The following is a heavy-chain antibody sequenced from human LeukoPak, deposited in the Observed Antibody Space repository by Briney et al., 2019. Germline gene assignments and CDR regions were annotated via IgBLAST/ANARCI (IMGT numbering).Heavy chain of an antibody. D-gene: IGHD3-3*01. J-gene: IGHJ5*02. Sequence: SETLSLTCAVYGGSLNGHYWSWIRQPPGKGLEWIGEGRESGGTKFNPSLKSRVTISADTSKNQFSLKLNSVTAADTAVYYCAKNGQSGFSFDPWGQGTLVTVSS. CDR3: AKNGQSGFSFDP. V-gene: IGHV4-34*01. CDR2: GRESGGT. CDR1: GGSLNGHY.